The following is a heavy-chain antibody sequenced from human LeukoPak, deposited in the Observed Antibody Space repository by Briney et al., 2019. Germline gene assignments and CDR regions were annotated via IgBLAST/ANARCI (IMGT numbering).Heavy chain of an antibody. V-gene: IGHV4-34*01. CDR3: ARLPDPMITVGMDV. CDR1: GGSFSGYY. Sequence: SETLSLTCAVYGGSFSGYYWSWIRQPPGKGLEWIGEINHSGSTNYNPSLKSRVTISVDTSMNQFSLKLSSVTAADTAVYYCARLPDPMITVGMDVWGQGTTVTVSS. J-gene: IGHJ6*02. CDR2: INHSGST. D-gene: IGHD3-22*01.